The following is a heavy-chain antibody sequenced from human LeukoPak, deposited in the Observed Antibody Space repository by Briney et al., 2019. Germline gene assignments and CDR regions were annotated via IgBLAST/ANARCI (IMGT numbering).Heavy chain of an antibody. V-gene: IGHV5-51*01. CDR1: GYSFTSYW. D-gene: IGHD6-19*01. Sequence: GESLKISCKGSGYSFTSYWIGWVRQMPGKGLEWMGIIHPGDSDTRYSPSFQGQVTISADKSISTAYLQWSSLKASDTAVYYCARAGTYYYYHMDVWGKGTTVTVFS. J-gene: IGHJ6*03. CDR3: ARAGTYYYYHMDV. CDR2: IHPGDSDT.